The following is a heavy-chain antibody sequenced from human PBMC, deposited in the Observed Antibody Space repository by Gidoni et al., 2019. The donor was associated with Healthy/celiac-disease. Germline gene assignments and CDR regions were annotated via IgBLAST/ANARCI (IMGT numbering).Heavy chain of an antibody. CDR1: GGSFSGYY. D-gene: IGHD4-17*01. V-gene: IGHV4-34*01. Sequence: QVQLQQWGAGLLKPSETLSLTCAVYGGSFSGYYWSWIRQPPGKGLEWIGEINHSGSTNYNPSLKSRVTISVDTSKNQFSLKLSSVTAADTAVYYCARGRFAFDMTTVTTQPLFDYWGQGTLVTVSS. CDR2: INHSGST. J-gene: IGHJ4*02. CDR3: ARGRFAFDMTTVTTQPLFDY.